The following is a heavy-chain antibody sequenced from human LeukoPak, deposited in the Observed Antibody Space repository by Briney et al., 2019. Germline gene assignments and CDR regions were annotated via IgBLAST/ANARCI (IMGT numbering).Heavy chain of an antibody. Sequence: GGSLRLSCVASGFTFSSYGMSWVRQAPGKGLEWVSSISGSGGSTYYADSVKGRVTISRDNSKNTLYLRMSSLRVEATAVYYCARGSNYYYMDVWGKGTTVTISS. CDR1: GFTFSSYG. V-gene: IGHV3-23*01. CDR3: ARGSNYYYMDV. CDR2: ISGSGGST. D-gene: IGHD3-10*01. J-gene: IGHJ6*03.